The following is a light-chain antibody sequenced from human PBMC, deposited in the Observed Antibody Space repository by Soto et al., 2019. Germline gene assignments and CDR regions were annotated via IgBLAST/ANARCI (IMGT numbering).Light chain of an antibody. Sequence: QSVLTQPPSASGTPGQRVTISCSGSSSNIGSNYVYGYQQLPGTVPQLLIYRNSERPSGVPDRFSCSKSGTSASLAISGLRSEDEADYYCAAWDDSLSGVVFGGGTKLTVL. V-gene: IGLV1-47*01. CDR3: AAWDDSLSGVV. CDR1: SSNIGSNY. J-gene: IGLJ2*01. CDR2: RNS.